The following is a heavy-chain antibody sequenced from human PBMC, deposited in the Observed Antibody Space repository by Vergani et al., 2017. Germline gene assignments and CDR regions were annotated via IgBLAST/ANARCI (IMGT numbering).Heavy chain of an antibody. D-gene: IGHD3-9*01. CDR3: ARVPPSYDILAGYYTSWAFDI. J-gene: IGHJ3*02. CDR2: IKQDGSEK. Sequence: EVQLVESGGGLVQPGGSLRLSCAASGFTFSSYWMSWVRQAPGKGLEWVANIKQDGSEKYYVDSVKGRFTISRDNAKNSLYLQMNSLRAEDTAVYYCARVPPSYDILAGYYTSWAFDIWGQGTMVTVSS. V-gene: IGHV3-7*01. CDR1: GFTFSSYW.